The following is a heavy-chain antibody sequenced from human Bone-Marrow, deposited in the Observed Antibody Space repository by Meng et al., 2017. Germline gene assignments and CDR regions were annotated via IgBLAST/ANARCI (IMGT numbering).Heavy chain of an antibody. Sequence: SVKVSCKASGGPFSSYAISWVRQAPGQGLEWMGGIIPIFGTANYAQKFQGRVTITADKSTSTAYMELSSLRSEDTAVYYCASRGLDDAFDIWGQGTMVTVSS. CDR1: GGPFSSYA. CDR2: IIPIFGTA. CDR3: ASRGLDDAFDI. J-gene: IGHJ3*02. V-gene: IGHV1-69*06. D-gene: IGHD3-10*01.